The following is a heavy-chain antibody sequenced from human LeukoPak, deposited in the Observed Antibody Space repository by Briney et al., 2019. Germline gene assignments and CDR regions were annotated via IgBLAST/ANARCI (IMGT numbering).Heavy chain of an antibody. V-gene: IGHV3-23*01. CDR2: ISGSGGST. J-gene: IGHJ3*02. CDR1: GFTFSSYA. CDR3: ARVGAATYLGAFDI. D-gene: IGHD1-26*01. Sequence: SGGSLRLSCAASGFTFSSYAMSWVRQAPGKGLEWVSAISGSGGSTYYADSVKGRFTISRDNSKNTLYLQMNSLRAEDTAVYYCARVGAATYLGAFDIWGQGTMVTVSS.